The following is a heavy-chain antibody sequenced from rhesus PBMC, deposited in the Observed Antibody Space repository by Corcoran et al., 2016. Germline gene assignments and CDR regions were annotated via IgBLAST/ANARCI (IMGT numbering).Heavy chain of an antibody. V-gene: IGHV4-76*01. CDR2: IYGSSGST. D-gene: IGHD3-9*01. CDR3: ARRRIYFDY. Sequence: QVQLQESGPGVVKPSETLSLTCAVSGGSISSGYDWSWIRQPPGKGLEWIGYIYGSSGSTNYNPSLKNRVTISKDAPKNQFSLKLSSVTAADTAVYYCARRRIYFDYWGQGVLVTVSS. J-gene: IGHJ4*01. CDR1: GGSISSGYD.